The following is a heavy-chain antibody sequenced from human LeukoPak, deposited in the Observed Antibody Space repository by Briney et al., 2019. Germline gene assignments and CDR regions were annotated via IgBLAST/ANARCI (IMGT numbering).Heavy chain of an antibody. CDR2: INPNSGGT. D-gene: IGHD4-17*01. V-gene: IGHV1-2*02. CDR1: GGTFSSYA. Sequence: GASVKVSCKASGGTFSSYAISWVRQAPGQGLEWMGWINPNSGGTNYAQKFQGRVTMTRDTSISTAYMELSRLRSDDTAVYYCARPYGSYYYYMDVWGKGTTVTVSS. CDR3: ARPYGSYYYYMDV. J-gene: IGHJ6*03.